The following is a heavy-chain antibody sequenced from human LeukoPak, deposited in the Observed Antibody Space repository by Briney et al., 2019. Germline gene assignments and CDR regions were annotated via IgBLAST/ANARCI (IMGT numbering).Heavy chain of an antibody. CDR3: ARVGYDFWSGYYSDY. CDR1: GGSISSFY. J-gene: IGHJ4*02. CDR2: IHYSGST. Sequence: NTSETLSLTCTVSGGSISSFYWSWIRQPPGKGLEWIGNIHYSGSTNYNPSLKSRVIISVDTSKNQFSLKLSSVTAADTAVYYCARVGYDFWSGYYSDYWGQGTLVTVSS. V-gene: IGHV4-59*12. D-gene: IGHD3-3*01.